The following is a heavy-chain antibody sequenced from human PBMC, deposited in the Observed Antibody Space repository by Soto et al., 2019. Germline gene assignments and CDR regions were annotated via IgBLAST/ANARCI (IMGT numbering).Heavy chain of an antibody. Sequence: QVQLQESGPGLVKPSQTLSLTCTVSGGSISSGDYYWSWIRQPPGKGLEWIGYIYYSGSTYYNPSLKSRVTISVDTAKNQFSLKLSSVTAADTAVYYCARRSERGYSYGYVWWFDPWGQGTLVTVSS. CDR2: IYYSGST. D-gene: IGHD5-18*01. CDR3: ARRSERGYSYGYVWWFDP. V-gene: IGHV4-30-4*01. J-gene: IGHJ5*02. CDR1: GGSISSGDYY.